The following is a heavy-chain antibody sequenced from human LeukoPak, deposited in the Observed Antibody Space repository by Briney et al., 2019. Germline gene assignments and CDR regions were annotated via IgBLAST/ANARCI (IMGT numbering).Heavy chain of an antibody. Sequence: SETLSLTCTVSGGSITNYYWSWIRQPPGKGLEWIGFIYYSGSTNYNPSLKSRVTISVDTSKNQFSLKLSSVTAADTAVYYCAREPSHWGQGTLVTVSS. CDR2: IYYSGST. J-gene: IGHJ1*01. CDR3: AREPSH. CDR1: GGSITNYY. V-gene: IGHV4-59*01.